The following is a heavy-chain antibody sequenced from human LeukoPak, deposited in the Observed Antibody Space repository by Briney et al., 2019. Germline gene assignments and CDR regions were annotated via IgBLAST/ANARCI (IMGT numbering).Heavy chain of an antibody. CDR1: GFAFSSYA. V-gene: IGHV3-23*01. D-gene: IGHD3-22*01. CDR2: ISGSGGST. CDR3: AKPPPGYDSSGPFDY. Sequence: PGGSLRLSCAASGFAFSSYAMSWVRQAPGKGLEWVSAISGSGGSTYYADSVKGRFTISRDNSKNTLYLQVNSLRAEDTAVYYCAKPPPGYDSSGPFDYWGQGTLVTVSS. J-gene: IGHJ4*02.